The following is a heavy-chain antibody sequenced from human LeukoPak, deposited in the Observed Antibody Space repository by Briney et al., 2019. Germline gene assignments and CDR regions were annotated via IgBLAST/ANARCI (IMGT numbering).Heavy chain of an antibody. D-gene: IGHD3-22*01. V-gene: IGHV4-38-2*02. CDR1: GGSISSYY. J-gene: IGHJ4*02. Sequence: SETLSLTCTVSGGSISSYYWSWIRQPPGKGLEWIGSIYHSGSTYYNPSLKSRVTISVDTSKNQFSLKLSSVTAADTAVYYCARDGSSGSFDYWGQGTLVTVSS. CDR2: IYHSGST. CDR3: ARDGSSGSFDY.